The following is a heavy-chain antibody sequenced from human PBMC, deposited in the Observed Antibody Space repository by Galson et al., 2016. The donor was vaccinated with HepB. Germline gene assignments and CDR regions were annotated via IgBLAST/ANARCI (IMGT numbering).Heavy chain of an antibody. V-gene: IGHV4-30-2*01. CDR2: IYHSETI. D-gene: IGHD6-19*01. CDR3: ARGIIGIAVAGPIDY. CDR1: GGSISSGGYS. J-gene: IGHJ4*02. Sequence: TLSLTCAVSGGSISSGGYSWSWIRQPPGKGLEWIGYIYHSETIYYKPSLKSRVTISVDRSKNQFSLKLSSVTAADTAVYYCARGIIGIAVAGPIDYWGQGILVTVSS.